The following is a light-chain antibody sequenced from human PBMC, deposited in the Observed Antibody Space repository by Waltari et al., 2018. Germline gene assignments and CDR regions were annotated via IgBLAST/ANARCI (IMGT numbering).Light chain of an antibody. J-gene: IGLJ2*01. V-gene: IGLV2-8*01. Sequence: QSALTQPPSASGSPGQSVTISCTGTSSDVGGYNYVPWYQQHPGKAPKLMIYEVSKRPSGVPDRFSGSKSGNTASLTVSGLQAEDEADYYCSSSAGSNNLVFGGGTKLTVL. CDR3: SSSAGSNNLV. CDR2: EVS. CDR1: SSDVGGYNY.